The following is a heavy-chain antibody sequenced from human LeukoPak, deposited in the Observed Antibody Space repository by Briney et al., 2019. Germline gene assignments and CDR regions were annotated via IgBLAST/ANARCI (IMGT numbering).Heavy chain of an antibody. CDR3: AKGDTAIVPAAIGY. J-gene: IGHJ4*02. CDR1: GFTFSSYA. Sequence: TGGSLRLSCAASGFTFSSYAMSWVRQAPGKGLEWVSEVSGSGGSTYYADSVKGRFTISKDKSQNTVWLQMNSLRAEDTAVYYCAKGDTAIVPAAIGYWGQGTLVTVSS. CDR2: VSGSGGST. V-gene: IGHV3-23*01. D-gene: IGHD2-2*01.